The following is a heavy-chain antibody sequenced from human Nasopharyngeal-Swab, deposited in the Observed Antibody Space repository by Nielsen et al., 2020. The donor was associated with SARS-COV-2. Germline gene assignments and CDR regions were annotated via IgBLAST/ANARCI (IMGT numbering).Heavy chain of an antibody. V-gene: IGHV3-23*01. D-gene: IGHD6-13*01. CDR2: ISGSGGST. Sequence: GGSLRLSCAASGFTFSSYAMSWVRQAPGKGLEWVSAISGSGGSTYYADSVKGRFTISRDNSKNTLYLQMNSLRAEDTAVYYCAKDQYSSSWYDPQYYGDFQHWGQGTLVTVSS. CDR3: AKDQYSSSWYDPQYYGDFQH. J-gene: IGHJ1*01. CDR1: GFTFSSYA.